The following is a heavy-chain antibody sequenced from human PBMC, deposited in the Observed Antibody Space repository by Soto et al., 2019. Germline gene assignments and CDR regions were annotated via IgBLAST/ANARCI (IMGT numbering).Heavy chain of an antibody. V-gene: IGHV3-7*01. CDR3: ARIIMITFGGVIVNPDDY. CDR1: GFTFSSYW. J-gene: IGHJ4*02. D-gene: IGHD3-16*02. Sequence: EVQLVESGGGLVQPGGSLRLSCAASGFTFSSYWMSWVRQAPGKGLEWVANIKQDGSEKYYVDSVKGRFTISRDNAKNSLYLQMNSLRAEDTAVYYCARIIMITFGGVIVNPDDYWGQGTLVTVSS. CDR2: IKQDGSEK.